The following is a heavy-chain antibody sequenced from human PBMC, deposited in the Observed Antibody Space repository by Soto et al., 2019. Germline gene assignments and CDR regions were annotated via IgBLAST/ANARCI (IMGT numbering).Heavy chain of an antibody. V-gene: IGHV3-23*01. CDR1: GFTFSSYA. Sequence: GVSLRRSCAASGFTFSSYAMSWVRQAPGRGLEWVSIISGNGGSTYYAASVKGRFTISRDNTKNTLYLQMDSLTAEDTAVYYGAKGSEFSNSYTLDFDFWGQGALVTVSS. CDR2: ISGNGGST. D-gene: IGHD6-6*01. J-gene: IGHJ4*02. CDR3: AKGSEFSNSYTLDFDF.